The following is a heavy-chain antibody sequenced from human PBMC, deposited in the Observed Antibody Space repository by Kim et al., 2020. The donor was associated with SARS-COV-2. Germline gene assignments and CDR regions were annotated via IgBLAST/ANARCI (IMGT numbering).Heavy chain of an antibody. J-gene: IGHJ4*02. D-gene: IGHD6-19*01. CDR1: GFTFSSYG. CDR3: ARAGSLRYWQWLARDYFDY. CDR2: ISYDGSNK. V-gene: IGHV3-33*05. Sequence: GGSLRLSCAASGFTFSSYGMHWVRQAPGKGLEWVAVISYDGSNKYYADSVKGRFTISRDNSKNTLYLQMNSLRAEDTAVYYCARAGSLRYWQWLARDYFDYWGQGTLVTVSS.